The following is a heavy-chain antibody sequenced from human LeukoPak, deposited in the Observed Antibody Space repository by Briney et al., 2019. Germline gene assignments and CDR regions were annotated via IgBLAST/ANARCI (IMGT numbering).Heavy chain of an antibody. CDR3: AKDIMGLESYAFDI. D-gene: IGHD5-24*01. CDR1: GFTFDDYA. CDR2: ISWNGGSI. J-gene: IGHJ3*02. Sequence: GGSLRLSCAASGFTFDDYAMHWVRQAPGKGLEWVSGISWNGGSIGYADSVKGRFTISRDNAKNSLYLQMNSLRAEDMALYYCAKDIMGLESYAFDIWGQGTMVTVSS. V-gene: IGHV3-9*03.